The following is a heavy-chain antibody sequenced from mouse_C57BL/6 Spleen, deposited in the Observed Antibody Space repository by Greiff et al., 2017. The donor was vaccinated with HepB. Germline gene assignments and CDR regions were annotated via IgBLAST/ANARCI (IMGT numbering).Heavy chain of an antibody. J-gene: IGHJ2*01. D-gene: IGHD3-2*02. Sequence: EVKVVESGGGLVKPGGSLKLSCAASGFTFSSYTMSWVRQTPEKRLEWVATISGGGGNTYYPDSVKGRFTISRDNAKNTLYLQMSSLRSEDTALYYCASLNDSSGFDYWGQGTTLTVSS. CDR3: ASLNDSSGFDY. CDR1: GFTFSSYT. V-gene: IGHV5-9*01. CDR2: ISGGGGNT.